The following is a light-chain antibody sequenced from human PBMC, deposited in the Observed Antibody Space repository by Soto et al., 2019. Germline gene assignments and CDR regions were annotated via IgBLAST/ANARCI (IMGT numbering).Light chain of an antibody. CDR2: EAS. V-gene: IGLV2-18*01. CDR1: SSDVGNYNL. CDR3: SLYTSENTYV. J-gene: IGLJ1*01. Sequence: QSVLTQPASVSGSPGQSITISCTGTSSDVGNYNLVSWYQQPPGTAPKLIIYEASNRPSGVPDRFSGSKSGNTASLTISGLQAADEADYYCSLYTSENTYVFGTGTKLTVL.